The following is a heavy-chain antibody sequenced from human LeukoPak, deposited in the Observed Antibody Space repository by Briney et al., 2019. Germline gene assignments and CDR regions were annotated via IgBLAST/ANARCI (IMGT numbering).Heavy chain of an antibody. J-gene: IGHJ4*02. CDR3: ARAHTPGIAAAGTGGYFDY. CDR2: INPNSGGT. D-gene: IGHD6-13*01. CDR1: GYTFTGYY. V-gene: IGHV1-2*04. Sequence: ASVKVSCKASGYTFTGYYMHWVRQAPGQGLEWMGWINPNSGGTNYAQKFQGWVTMTRDTSISTAYMELSRLRSDDTAMYYCARAHTPGIAAAGTGGYFDYWGQGTLVTVSS.